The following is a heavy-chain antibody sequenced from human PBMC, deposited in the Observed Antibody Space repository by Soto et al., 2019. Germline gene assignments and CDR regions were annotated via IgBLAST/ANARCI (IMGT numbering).Heavy chain of an antibody. CDR1: GDTFSSYA. J-gene: IGHJ6*02. V-gene: IGHV1-69*01. CDR3: ARDGSGYRSRASPMDV. D-gene: IGHD3-22*01. CDR2: IIPIFGTA. Sequence: QVQLVQSGAEVKKPGSSVKVSCKASGDTFSSYAISWVRQAPGQGFEWMGGIIPIFGTANYAQKFQGRVTITADESTSTASMELSSLRSEDTAVYYCARDGSGYRSRASPMDVWGQGTTVTVSS.